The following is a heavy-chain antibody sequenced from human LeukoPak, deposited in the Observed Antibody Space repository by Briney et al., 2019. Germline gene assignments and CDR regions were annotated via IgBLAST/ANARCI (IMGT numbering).Heavy chain of an antibody. Sequence: GGSLRLSCAASGFIVSSSYMTWVRQAPGEGLERVSVIYSGGSTYYADSVKGRFTISRDSSKNTLYLQMNSVRAEDTAVYYCARGRVGATTCFDYWGQGTLVTVSS. J-gene: IGHJ4*02. D-gene: IGHD1-26*01. CDR1: GFIVSSSY. V-gene: IGHV3-66*02. CDR3: ARGRVGATTCFDY. CDR2: IYSGGST.